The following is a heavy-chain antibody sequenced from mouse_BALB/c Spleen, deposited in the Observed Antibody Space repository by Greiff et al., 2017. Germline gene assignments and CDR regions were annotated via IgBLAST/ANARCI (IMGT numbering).Heavy chain of an antibody. CDR1: GYTFTSYY. Sequence: QVQLKQSGPELVKPGASVRISCKASGYTFTSYYIHWVKQRPGQGLEWIGWIYPGNVNTKYNEKFKGKATLTADKSSSTAYMQLSSLTSEDSAVYFCAREGYDLGYFDYWGQGTTLTVSS. J-gene: IGHJ2*01. V-gene: IGHV1S56*01. D-gene: IGHD2-14*01. CDR2: IYPGNVNT. CDR3: AREGYDLGYFDY.